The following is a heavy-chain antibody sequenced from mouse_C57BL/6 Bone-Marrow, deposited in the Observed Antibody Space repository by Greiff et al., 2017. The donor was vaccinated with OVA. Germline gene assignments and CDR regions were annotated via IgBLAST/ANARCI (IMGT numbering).Heavy chain of an antibody. CDR2: IHPNSGST. CDR1: GYTFTSYW. Sequence: QVPLQPPGAELVKPGASVKLSCKASGYTFTSYWMHWVKPRPGQGLEWIGMIHPNSGSTNYNEKFKSKATLTVDKSSSTAYMQLSSLTSEDSAVYYCARDSNYFAWFAYWGQGTLVTVSA. CDR3: ARDSNYFAWFAY. V-gene: IGHV1-64*01. J-gene: IGHJ3*01. D-gene: IGHD2-5*01.